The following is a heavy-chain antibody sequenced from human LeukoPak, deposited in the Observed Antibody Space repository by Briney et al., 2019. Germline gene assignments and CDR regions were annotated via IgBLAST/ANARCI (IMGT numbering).Heavy chain of an antibody. J-gene: IGHJ4*02. V-gene: IGHV3-7*03. Sequence: GGSLRLSCAASGFTFSSYWMNWVRQAPGKGLEWVANIKQDGSEKYYVDSVKGRFTISRDNSKNSLYLQMNSLRAEDTAFYYCAKDYSSGWYIFPERWGQGTLVTVSS. CDR1: GFTFSSYW. CDR3: AKDYSSGWYIFPER. CDR2: IKQDGSEK. D-gene: IGHD6-19*01.